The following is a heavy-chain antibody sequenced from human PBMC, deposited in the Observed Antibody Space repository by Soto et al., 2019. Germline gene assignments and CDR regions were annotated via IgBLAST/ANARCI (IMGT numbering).Heavy chain of an antibody. CDR1: GGSISCYY. V-gene: IGHV4-59*01. CDR3: ARDSSGIGGRYYHYGMDV. D-gene: IGHD3-22*01. J-gene: IGHJ6*02. Sequence: SETLSPTFNVFGGSISCYYWGLIRQPPGKGLEWIGYIYYSGSTNYNPSLKSRVTISVDTSKNQFSLKLSSVTAADTAVYYCARDSSGIGGRYYHYGMDVWGQGTTVTVSS. CDR2: IYYSGST.